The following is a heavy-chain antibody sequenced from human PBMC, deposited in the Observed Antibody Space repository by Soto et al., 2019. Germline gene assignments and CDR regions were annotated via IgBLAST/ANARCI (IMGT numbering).Heavy chain of an antibody. CDR2: ISGDTGNT. CDR3: AKEFARYWYASERSYGVHAMDL. Sequence: EEQLLESGGGLAQPGGSLRLSCAASGFVFSNYAMNWVRQVPGRGLEWVSGISGDTGNTFYADSVKGRFTISRDTSTSTLHLQMNALRVEDTAVYYCAKEFARYWYASERSYGVHAMDLWGQGTMVIVSS. V-gene: IGHV3-23*01. D-gene: IGHD2-8*01. J-gene: IGHJ3*01. CDR1: GFVFSNYA.